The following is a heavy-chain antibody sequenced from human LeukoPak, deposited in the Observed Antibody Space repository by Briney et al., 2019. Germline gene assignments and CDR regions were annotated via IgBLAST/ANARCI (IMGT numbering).Heavy chain of an antibody. D-gene: IGHD7-27*01. V-gene: IGHV3-15*01. CDR2: IKTKNDGGTT. J-gene: IGHJ4*02. CDR1: GFTFNSYA. Sequence: PGGSLRLSCAASGFTFNSYAMTWVRQAPGKGLEWVGRIKTKNDGGTTDYAAPVKGRFTISRDDSKNTLYLQMSSLRTEDTAVYYCTSTLGYWGQGTLVTVSS. CDR3: TSTLGY.